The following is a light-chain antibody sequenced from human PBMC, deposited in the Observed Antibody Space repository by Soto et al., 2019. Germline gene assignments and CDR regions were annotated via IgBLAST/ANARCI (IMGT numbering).Light chain of an antibody. CDR2: GAS. J-gene: IGKJ3*01. CDR3: QQYGSSPPRFT. CDR1: QSVSSSY. Sequence: EIVLTQSPGTLSLSPGERATLSCRASQSVSSSYLAWYQQKPGQAPRLLIYGASSRATGIPDRFSGSGSGTDFTLTIIRLEPEDFAVYYCQQYGSSPPRFTFGPGTKVDIK. V-gene: IGKV3-20*01.